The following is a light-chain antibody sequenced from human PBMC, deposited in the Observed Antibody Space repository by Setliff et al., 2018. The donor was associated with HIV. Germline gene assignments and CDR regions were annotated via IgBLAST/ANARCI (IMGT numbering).Light chain of an antibody. CDR2: DVS. Sequence: QSALTQPASVSGSPGQSITISCTGTSSDVGTFDYVSWYQQHPGKVPKLMIYDVSNRPSGVSDRFSGSKSGNTASLTISGLQVEDEADYYCSSYTTSSTLVIFGGGTQLTVL. V-gene: IGLV2-14*03. CDR3: SSYTTSSTLVI. J-gene: IGLJ2*01. CDR1: SSDVGTFDY.